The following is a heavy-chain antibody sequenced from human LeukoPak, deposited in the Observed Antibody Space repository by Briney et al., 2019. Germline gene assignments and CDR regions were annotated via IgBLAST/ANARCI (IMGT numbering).Heavy chain of an antibody. J-gene: IGHJ4*02. CDR2: IIPIFGTA. CDR1: GGTFSSYA. D-gene: IGHD1-26*01. Sequence: SVKVSCKASGGTFSSYAISWVRQAPGQGLEWMGRIIPIFGTANYAKKFQGRVTITTDESTSTAYMEVSSLRSEDTAVYYCARDIVGAEWRGYFDYWGQGTLVTVSS. CDR3: ARDIVGAEWRGYFDY. V-gene: IGHV1-69*05.